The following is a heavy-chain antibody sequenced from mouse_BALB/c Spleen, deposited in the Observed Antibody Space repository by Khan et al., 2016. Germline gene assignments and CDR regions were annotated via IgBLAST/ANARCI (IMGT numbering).Heavy chain of an antibody. CDR1: GYAFTAFT. D-gene: IGHD1-1*01. CDR2: ITPYNGDI. Sequence: VQLQQSGPELVKPGASMKISCKASGYAFTAFTMNWVKQSHGKNLEWIGLITPYNGDISYSQKFKGKATLTVDKSSSKVYMELLSLTSEDSAVYYCARRLLRSDYGMDYWGQETSVTVSS. CDR3: ARRLLRSDYGMDY. V-gene: IGHV1-18*01. J-gene: IGHJ4*01.